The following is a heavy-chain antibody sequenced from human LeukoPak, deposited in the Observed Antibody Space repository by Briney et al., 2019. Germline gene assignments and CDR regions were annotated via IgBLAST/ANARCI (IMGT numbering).Heavy chain of an antibody. CDR2: ISSSSNYI. CDR1: GFTFSSYS. D-gene: IGHD1-7*01. V-gene: IGHV3-21*06. CDR3: ATHPGTTSDY. Sequence: GGSLRLSCAASGFTFSSYSMNWVRQAPGKGLEGVSSISSSSNYIYYADSVKGRFTISRDNAKNSLYMQMNSLRAEDTAVYYCATHPGTTSDYWGQGILVTVFS. J-gene: IGHJ4*02.